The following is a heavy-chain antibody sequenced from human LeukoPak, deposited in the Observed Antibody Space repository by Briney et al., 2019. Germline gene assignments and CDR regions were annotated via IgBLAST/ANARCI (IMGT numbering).Heavy chain of an antibody. CDR3: ARDNSGRYGMDV. J-gene: IGHJ6*02. CDR1: GFNVISSY. CDR2: VYAGGST. V-gene: IGHV3-66*01. Sequence: GGSLRLSCAASGFNVISSYMSWVRQAPGKGLEWVSVVYAGGSTYYADSVKGRFTISRDNSKNTLYLQLDSLRAEDAAVYYCARDNSGRYGMDVWGQGTTVAVS. D-gene: IGHD2-21*01.